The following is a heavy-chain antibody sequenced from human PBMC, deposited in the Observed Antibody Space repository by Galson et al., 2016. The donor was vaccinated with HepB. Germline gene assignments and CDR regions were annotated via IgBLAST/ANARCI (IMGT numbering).Heavy chain of an antibody. D-gene: IGHD2-21*02. CDR3: TRDDSYGLDV. CDR2: ISHDGNNK. Sequence: SLRLSCAASGFTFSIYAMNWVRQAPGKGPEWVAVISHDGNNKYYADSVKGRFTIPRDNAKNTVHLQMNSLSAEDTAIYYCTRDDSYGLDVWGQGTTVTVSS. CDR1: GFTFSIYA. V-gene: IGHV3-30-3*01. J-gene: IGHJ6*02.